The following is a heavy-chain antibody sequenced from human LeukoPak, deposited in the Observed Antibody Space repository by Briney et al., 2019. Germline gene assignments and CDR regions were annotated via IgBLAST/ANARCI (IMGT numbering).Heavy chain of an antibody. CDR2: IYYSGGT. CDR3: ARDYTAVAGHNWFDP. CDR1: GGSISSNGYY. D-gene: IGHD6-19*01. V-gene: IGHV4-39*07. J-gene: IGHJ5*02. Sequence: SETLSLTCTVSGGSISSNGYYWAWFRQPPGKGLEWIGSIYYSGGTYYNPSLKSRVTISIDTSKNQFSLKLRSVTAADTAVYYCARDYTAVAGHNWFDPWGQGILVTVSS.